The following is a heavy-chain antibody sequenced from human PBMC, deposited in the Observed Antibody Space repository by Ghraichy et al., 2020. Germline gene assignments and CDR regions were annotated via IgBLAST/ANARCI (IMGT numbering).Heavy chain of an antibody. CDR3: ARGVRAAAAWGYSFDI. CDR2: TYYRSKWYN. V-gene: IGHV6-1*01. CDR1: GDSVSSNSAA. J-gene: IGHJ3*02. D-gene: IGHD6-13*01. Sequence: SETLSLTCAISGDSVSSNSAAWNWIRQSPSRGLEWLGRTYYRSKWYNDYAVSVKSRITINPDTSKNQFSLQLNSVTPEDTAVYYCARGVRAAAAWGYSFDIWGQGTMVTVSS.